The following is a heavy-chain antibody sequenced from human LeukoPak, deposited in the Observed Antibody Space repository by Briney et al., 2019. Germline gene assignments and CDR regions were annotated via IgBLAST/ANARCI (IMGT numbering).Heavy chain of an antibody. J-gene: IGHJ4*02. V-gene: IGHV3-7*01. CDR2: INQDGNEK. CDR3: AREILEPGKTHEY. D-gene: IGHD1-14*01. Sequence: PGGSLRLSCGGSGFTFSTYWMAWVRQAPGKGLEWVANINQDGNEKYYVDSVKGRFTVSRDNAKNTLYLQMDSLRAEDTAMYYCAREILEPGKTHEYWGQGTLGTVSS. CDR1: GFTFSTYW.